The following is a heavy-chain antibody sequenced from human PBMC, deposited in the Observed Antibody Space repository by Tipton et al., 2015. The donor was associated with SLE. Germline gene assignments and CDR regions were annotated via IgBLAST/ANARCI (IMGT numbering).Heavy chain of an antibody. Sequence: TLSLTCVVYGGSFSGYYWSWIRQPPGKGLEWIGEINHSGSTNYNPSLKSRVTISVDTSKNQFSLKLSSVTAADTAVYYCASSPSFDYWGQGTLVTVSS. CDR2: INHSGST. CDR1: GGSFSGYY. J-gene: IGHJ4*02. CDR3: ASSPSFDY. V-gene: IGHV4-34*01.